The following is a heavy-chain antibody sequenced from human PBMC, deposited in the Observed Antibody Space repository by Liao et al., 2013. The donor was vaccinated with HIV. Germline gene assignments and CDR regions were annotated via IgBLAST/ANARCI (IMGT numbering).Heavy chain of an antibody. CDR2: MYTSGTI. CDR1: GGSISSGYYS. V-gene: IGHV4-61*02. D-gene: IGHD5-24*01. J-gene: IGHJ4*02. Sequence: QVQLQESGPGLVKPSETLSLTCTVSGGSISSGYYSWTWIRQPAGKGLECIGRMYTSGTINYNPSLRSRATISVDTSKSQFSLNLTSVTAADTAVYFCARDRLAMAPDYWGQGSLV. CDR3: ARDRLAMAPDY.